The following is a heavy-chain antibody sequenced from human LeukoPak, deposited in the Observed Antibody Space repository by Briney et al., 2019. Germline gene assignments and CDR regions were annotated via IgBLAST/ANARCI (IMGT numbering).Heavy chain of an antibody. CDR1: GFTFSSYA. Sequence: PGGSLRLSCAASGFTFSSYAMSWVRQAPGKGLEWVSSISSSSSYIYYADSVKGRFTISRDNAKNSLYLQMNSLRAEDTAVYYCARAIFGVASDYWGQGTLVTVSS. V-gene: IGHV3-21*01. CDR3: ARAIFGVASDY. D-gene: IGHD3-3*01. CDR2: ISSSSSYI. J-gene: IGHJ4*02.